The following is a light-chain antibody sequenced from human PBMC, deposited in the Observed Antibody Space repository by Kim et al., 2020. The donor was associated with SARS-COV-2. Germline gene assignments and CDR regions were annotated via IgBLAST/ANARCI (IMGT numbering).Light chain of an antibody. CDR1: KLGDKY. J-gene: IGLJ1*01. V-gene: IGLV3-1*01. CDR3: QAWDSSTQV. CDR2: QDS. Sequence: SYELTQPPSVSVSPGQTASITCSGDKLGDKYACWYQQKQGQSPVLVIYQDSKRPSGIPERFSGSNPGNTATLTISGTQAMDEADYYCQAWDSSTQVFGTG.